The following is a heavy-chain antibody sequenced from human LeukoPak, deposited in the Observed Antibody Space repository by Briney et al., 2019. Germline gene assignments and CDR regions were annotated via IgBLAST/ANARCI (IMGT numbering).Heavy chain of an antibody. CDR2: ISSDGNNK. CDR1: GFTFSSYG. CDR3: ARIGYSISWSGDY. J-gene: IGHJ4*02. Sequence: GGSLRLSCAASGFTFSSYGVHWVRQAPGKGLEWVALISSDGNNKYYADSVKGRFPISRDNSKNTLYLQMNSLRAEDTAVYSCARIGYSISWSGDYWGQGSLVTVSS. D-gene: IGHD6-13*01. V-gene: IGHV3-30*03.